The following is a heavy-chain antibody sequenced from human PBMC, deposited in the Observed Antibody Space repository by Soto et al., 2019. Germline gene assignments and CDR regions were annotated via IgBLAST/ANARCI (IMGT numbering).Heavy chain of an antibody. D-gene: IGHD3-9*01. V-gene: IGHV4-31*03. CDR2: IYYSGST. Sequence: QVQLQESGPGLVKPSQTLSLTCTVSGGSINSGGYYWSWLRQHPGKGLEWIGYIYYSGSTYYNPSLKCRVTMTVDTSKNRFSLKLSSVTGADTAVYYSARDLTSYGMDVWGQGTTVTVSS. CDR1: GGSINSGGYY. CDR3: ARDLTSYGMDV. J-gene: IGHJ6*02.